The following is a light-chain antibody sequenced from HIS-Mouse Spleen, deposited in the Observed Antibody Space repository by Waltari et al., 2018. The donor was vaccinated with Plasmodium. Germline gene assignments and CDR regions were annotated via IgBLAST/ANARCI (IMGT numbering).Light chain of an antibody. CDR2: DVS. CDR3: CSYAGSYTLV. CDR1: SSDVGGYNY. J-gene: IGLJ2*01. V-gene: IGLV2-11*01. Sequence: QSALTQPRSVSGSPGQSVTISCTGTSSDVGGYNYVSWYQQPPGKPPKPMIYDVSKRPSGVPDRFSGSKSGNTASLTISGLQAEDEADYYCCSYAGSYTLVFGGGTKLTVL.